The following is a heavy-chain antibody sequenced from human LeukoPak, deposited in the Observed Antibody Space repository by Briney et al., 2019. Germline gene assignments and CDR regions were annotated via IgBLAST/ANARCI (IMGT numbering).Heavy chain of an antibody. CDR1: RGTFSSYA. CDR2: IIPIFGTT. J-gene: IGHJ6*03. V-gene: IGHV1-69*06. CDR3: ARGPYNYGYVTPLGYYFYYMDV. Sequence: ASVKVSCKASRGTFSSYALSWVRQAPGQGLEWMGGIIPIFGTTNYAQKFQGRVTITADKSTSTAYVDLSSLRSEDTAVYYCARGPYNYGYVTPLGYYFYYMDVWGKGTTVTVSS. D-gene: IGHD5-18*01.